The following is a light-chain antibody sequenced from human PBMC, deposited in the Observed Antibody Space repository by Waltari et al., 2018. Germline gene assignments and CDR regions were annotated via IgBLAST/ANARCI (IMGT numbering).Light chain of an antibody. V-gene: IGLV1-40*01. CDR2: ANQ. Sequence: QSVLTQPPSVSGAPGQRVTISCTGSSSNIGAGYDVHWYQQLPGTAPQLLIYANQHWPAGVPDLFTGSKSGSAASLPITGLQAEDEADYYCQSYDGRLSVSVVFGGGTKLTVL. CDR1: SSNIGAGYD. J-gene: IGLJ2*01. CDR3: QSYDGRLSVSVV.